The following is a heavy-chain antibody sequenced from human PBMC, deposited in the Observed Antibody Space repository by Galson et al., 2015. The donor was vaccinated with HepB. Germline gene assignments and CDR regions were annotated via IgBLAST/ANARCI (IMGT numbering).Heavy chain of an antibody. V-gene: IGHV1-69*02. D-gene: IGHD3-10*01. CDR2: IIPMLGMT. CDR3: ARVFYGGMVSLDRAVGCMDV. CDR1: GGTLSSHT. Sequence: SVKVSCKASGGTLSSHTISWVRQAPGQGLEWMGRIIPMLGMTNYAQKFQGRVTITADKPTSTVYLELNSLRSEDTAVYYCARVFYGGMVSLDRAVGCMDVWGQGTTVTVSS. J-gene: IGHJ6*02.